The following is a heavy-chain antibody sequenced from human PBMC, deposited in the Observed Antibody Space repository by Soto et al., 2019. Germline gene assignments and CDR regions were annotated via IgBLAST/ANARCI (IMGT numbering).Heavy chain of an antibody. CDR2: ISSSSSYI. D-gene: IGHD3-3*01. J-gene: IGHJ6*02. V-gene: IGHV3-21*01. CDR1: GFTFSSYS. Sequence: GGSLRLSCAASGFTFSSYSMNWVRQAPGKGLEWVSSISSSSSYIYYADSVKGRFTISRDNAKNSLYLQMNSLRAEDTAVYYCARDLTYYDFWSGYPTPNGMDVWGQGTTVTVSS. CDR3: ARDLTYYDFWSGYPTPNGMDV.